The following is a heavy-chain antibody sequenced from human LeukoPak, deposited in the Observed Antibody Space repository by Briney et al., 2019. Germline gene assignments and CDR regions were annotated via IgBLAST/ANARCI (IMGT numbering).Heavy chain of an antibody. CDR1: GYSFTSYW. D-gene: IGHD2-2*02. Sequence: PGESLKISCKGSGYSFTSYWIGWVRQMPGKGLEWMGIIYPGDSDTRYSPSFPGQVTISAYKSIMTAYLQWSSLKASDPAMYYCARHLGYCSSTSCYTGYYYYYMDVWGKGTTVTVSS. CDR3: ARHLGYCSSTSCYTGYYYYYMDV. V-gene: IGHV5-51*01. J-gene: IGHJ6*03. CDR2: IYPGDSDT.